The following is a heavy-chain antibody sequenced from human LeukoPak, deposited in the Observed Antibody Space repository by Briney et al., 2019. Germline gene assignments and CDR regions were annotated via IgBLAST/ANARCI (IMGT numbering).Heavy chain of an antibody. CDR1: GDSISTYY. J-gene: IGHJ4*02. Sequence: SETLSLTCAVSGDSISTYYWSWIRQPPGKGLEWIGYIRYSGSANYNPSLRSRVTISIDTSKNQFSLKLSSVTAADTAVYHCARLVYDSRGYYFDYWGQGTLVTVSS. V-gene: IGHV4-59*08. D-gene: IGHD3-22*01. CDR3: ARLVYDSRGYYFDY. CDR2: IRYSGSA.